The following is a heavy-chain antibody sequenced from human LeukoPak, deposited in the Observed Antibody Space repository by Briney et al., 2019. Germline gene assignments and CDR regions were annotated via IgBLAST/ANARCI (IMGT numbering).Heavy chain of an antibody. J-gene: IGHJ6*03. D-gene: IGHD6-6*01. Sequence: PGGSLRLSCAASEFTFSSYGMNWVRQAPGKGLEWVSYISSSSNVMYYADSVKGRFTISRDNAKNSLYLQMNSLRAEDTAVYYCARDWASSSIAARRSMDVWGKGTTVTVSS. CDR2: ISSSSNVM. CDR3: ARDWASSSIAARRSMDV. V-gene: IGHV3-48*04. CDR1: EFTFSSYG.